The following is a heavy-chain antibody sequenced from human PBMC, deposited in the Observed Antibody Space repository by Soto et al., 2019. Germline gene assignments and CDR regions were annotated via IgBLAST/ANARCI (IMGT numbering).Heavy chain of an antibody. Sequence: QVQLVQSGAEVKKPGSSVKVSCKAAGGTFSSYAISWVRQAPGQGLEWMGGIIPIFGTANYAQKFQGRVTNTADESTSTDYIALSSLRSEDTAVYYCARRGGGYSYGYYYYYGMDVWGQGTTVTVSS. V-gene: IGHV1-69*01. CDR1: GGTFSSYA. D-gene: IGHD5-18*01. J-gene: IGHJ6*02. CDR2: IIPIFGTA. CDR3: ARRGGGYSYGYYYYYGMDV.